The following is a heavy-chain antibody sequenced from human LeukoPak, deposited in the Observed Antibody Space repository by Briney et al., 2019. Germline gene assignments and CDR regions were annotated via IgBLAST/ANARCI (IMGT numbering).Heavy chain of an antibody. CDR3: VRESGPRPPTDY. J-gene: IGHJ4*02. V-gene: IGHV4-39*02. Sequence: SETLSLTCTVSGGSISSSSYYWGWIRQPPGKGLEWIGSIYYSGSTYYNPSLKSRVTISVDTSKNQFSLKLSSVTAADTAVYYCVRESGPRPPTDYWGQGTLVTVSS. CDR1: GGSISSSSYY. D-gene: IGHD2-8*02. CDR2: IYYSGST.